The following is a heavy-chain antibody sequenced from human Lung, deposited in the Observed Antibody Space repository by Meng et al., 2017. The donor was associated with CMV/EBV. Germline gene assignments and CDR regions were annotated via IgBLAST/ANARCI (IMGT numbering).Heavy chain of an antibody. J-gene: IGHJ6*02. V-gene: IGHV1-8*01. Sequence: ASVKVSCKASGYTFTTYDINWVRQATGQGLEWMGWMNPNSGNTGYAQKFQGRVTLTRVTSISTAYMELSSLTSDDTAVYYCARTRIEVEPDGRKIKYYNYGMDVWGQGTXVTVSS. CDR1: GYTFTTYD. D-gene: IGHD2-2*01. CDR2: MNPNSGNT. CDR3: ARTRIEVEPDGRKIKYYNYGMDV.